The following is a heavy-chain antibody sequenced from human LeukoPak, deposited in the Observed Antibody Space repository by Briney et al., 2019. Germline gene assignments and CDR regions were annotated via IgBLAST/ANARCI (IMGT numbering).Heavy chain of an antibody. V-gene: IGHV4-4*07. CDR2: IFSSGNT. CDR3: ARSPHRLIGHWFDP. CDR1: GGSINSYY. Sequence: SETLSLTCTVSGGSINSYYWSWIRQPAGKGLEWIGRIFSSGNTIYNPSLKSRVSMSVDTSKNQFSLRLNSVTAADMAVYYCARSPHRLIGHWFDPWGQGTLVTVSS. J-gene: IGHJ5*02. D-gene: IGHD3-16*01.